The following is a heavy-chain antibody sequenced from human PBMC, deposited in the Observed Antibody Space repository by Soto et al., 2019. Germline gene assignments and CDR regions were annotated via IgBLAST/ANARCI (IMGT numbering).Heavy chain of an antibody. D-gene: IGHD1-26*01. CDR3: ATVYLEWALHPRFDY. V-gene: IGHV1-24*01. CDR1: GYTLTELS. CDR2: FDPEDGET. Sequence: ASVKVSCKVSGYTLTELSMHWVRQAPGKGLEWMGGFDPEDGETIYAQKFQGRVTMTEDTSTDTAYMELSSLRSEDTAVYYCATVYLEWALHPRFDYWGQGTLVTVSS. J-gene: IGHJ4*02.